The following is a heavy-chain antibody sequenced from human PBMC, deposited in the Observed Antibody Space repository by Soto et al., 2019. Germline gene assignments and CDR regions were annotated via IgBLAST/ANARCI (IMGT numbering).Heavy chain of an antibody. CDR2: ISYDGSNK. D-gene: IGHD2-15*01. V-gene: IGHV3-30*03. CDR1: GFTFSSYD. Sequence: PGGSLRLSCAASGFTFSSYDMHWVRQAPGKGLEWVAVISYDGSNKYYADSMKGRFTVSRDNAKNSVYLQMNSLRDEDTAVYYCARGYCSGGGCRFDYWGQGTLVTVSS. CDR3: ARGYCSGGGCRFDY. J-gene: IGHJ4*02.